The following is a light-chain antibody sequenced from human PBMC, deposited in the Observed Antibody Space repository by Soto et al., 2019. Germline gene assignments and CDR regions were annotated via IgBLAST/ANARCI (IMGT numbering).Light chain of an antibody. CDR2: DVF. CDR1: QSVYSY. V-gene: IGKV3-11*01. J-gene: IGKJ4*01. Sequence: IVVTQSPATLSLSPGERATLSCRASQSVYSYLVWYQQKPGQAPRLLIHDVFNRAVGIPARFSGSGSETDFTLTISSLEPEDSAVYYCQHRRNWLTFGGGTKVEIK. CDR3: QHRRNWLT.